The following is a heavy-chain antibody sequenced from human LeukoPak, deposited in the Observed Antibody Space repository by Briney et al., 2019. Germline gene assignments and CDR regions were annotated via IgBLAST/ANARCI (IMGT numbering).Heavy chain of an antibody. CDR3: ASHYYYGSGRFSYDY. J-gene: IGHJ4*02. CDR1: GFTFSDYY. CDR2: ISSSGSTI. V-gene: IGHV3-11*01. D-gene: IGHD3-10*01. Sequence: PGGSLRLSCAASGFTFSDYYMSWIRQAPGKGLEWVSYISSSGSTIYYADSVKGRFTISRDNAKNSLYLQMNSLRAEDTAVYYCASHYYYGSGRFSYDYWGQGTLVTVSS.